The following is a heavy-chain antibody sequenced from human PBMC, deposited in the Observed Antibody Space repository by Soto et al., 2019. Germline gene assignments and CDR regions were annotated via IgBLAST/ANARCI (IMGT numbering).Heavy chain of an antibody. J-gene: IGHJ5*02. V-gene: IGHV3-66*01. CDR3: ARVRKNNWFDP. CDR1: GFTVSSNY. CDR2: IYSGGST. Sequence: GGSLRLSCAASGFTVSSNYMSWVRQAPGKGLEWVSVIYSGGSTYYADSVKGRFTISRDNSKNTLYLQMNSLRAEDTAVYYCARVRKNNWFDPWGQGTLVTVSS.